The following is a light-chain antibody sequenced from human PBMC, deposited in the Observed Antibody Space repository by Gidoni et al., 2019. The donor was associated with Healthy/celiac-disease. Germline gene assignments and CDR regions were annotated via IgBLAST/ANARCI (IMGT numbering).Light chain of an antibody. Sequence: PGQSVTISCTGTSSDVGGYNYVSWYQQHPGKAPKLMIYEVSKRPSGVPDRFSGSKSGNTASLTVSGLQAEDEADYYCSSYAGSNNVVFGGGTKLTVL. CDR1: SSDVGGYNY. J-gene: IGLJ2*01. V-gene: IGLV2-8*01. CDR2: EVS. CDR3: SSYAGSNNVV.